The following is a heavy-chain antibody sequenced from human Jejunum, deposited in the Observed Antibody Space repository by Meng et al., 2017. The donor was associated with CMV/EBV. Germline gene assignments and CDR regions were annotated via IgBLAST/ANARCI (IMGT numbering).Heavy chain of an antibody. CDR3: ARGRHDSNFRDDEFRI. D-gene: IGHD5-24*01. Sequence: FTFSTYAMHWVRQAPGQGLEYVSAIRSNGGSTYYADSVKGRFTISRDNSKNTLYLQMGSLRAEDMAVYYCARGRHDSNFRDDEFRIWGLGTLVTVSS. CDR2: IRSNGGST. CDR1: FTFSTYA. V-gene: IGHV3-64*02. J-gene: IGHJ3*02.